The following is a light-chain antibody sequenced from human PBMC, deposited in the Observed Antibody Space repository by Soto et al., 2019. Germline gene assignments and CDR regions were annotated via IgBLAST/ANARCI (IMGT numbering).Light chain of an antibody. V-gene: IGLV2-8*01. Sequence: QSVLTQPPSASGSPGQSVAISCTGTSSDVGGYNYVSWYQQHPGKAPKLMIYEVNKRPSGVPDRFYGSKSGNTASLTVSGLQAEDEADYYSSSYAGSSNVFGPGTKVTVL. CDR3: SSYAGSSNV. J-gene: IGLJ1*01. CDR2: EVN. CDR1: SSDVGGYNY.